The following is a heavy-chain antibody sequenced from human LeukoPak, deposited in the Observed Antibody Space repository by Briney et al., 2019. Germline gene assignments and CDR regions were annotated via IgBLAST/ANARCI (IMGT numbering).Heavy chain of an antibody. J-gene: IGHJ5*02. V-gene: IGHV1-69*02. CDR1: GGTFSSYT. Sequence: SVKVSCKASGGTFSSYTISWVRQAPGQGLEWMGRIIPILGIANYAQKFQGRVTITADKSTSTAYMELSSLRSEDTAVYYCARVGDSSGGHSNWFDPWGQGTLVTVSS. CDR3: ARVGDSSGGHSNWFDP. CDR2: IIPILGIA. D-gene: IGHD6-19*01.